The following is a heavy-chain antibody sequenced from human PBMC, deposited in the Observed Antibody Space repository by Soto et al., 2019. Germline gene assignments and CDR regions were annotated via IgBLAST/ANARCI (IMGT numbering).Heavy chain of an antibody. CDR2: INHRGST. J-gene: IGHJ4*02. V-gene: IGHV4-34*01. Sequence: QVQLQQWGAGLLKPSETLSLTCAVYGGSFSGYFWSWIRQPPGKGLEWIGEINHRGSTNYNPSLNSRVTISVDASKHQFSRKLSSVNAADTAVYYCARGWGRIFDYWGQGTLVTVSS. CDR3: ARGWGRIFDY. CDR1: GGSFSGYF. D-gene: IGHD7-27*01.